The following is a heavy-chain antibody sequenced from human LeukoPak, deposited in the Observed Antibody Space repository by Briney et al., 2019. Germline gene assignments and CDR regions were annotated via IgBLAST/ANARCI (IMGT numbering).Heavy chain of an antibody. V-gene: IGHV1-69*05. CDR1: GGTFSSYA. CDR3: AIGRREYYYDSSGYYYPH. D-gene: IGHD3-22*01. CDR2: IIPIFGTA. Sequence: SVKVSCKASGGTFSSYAISWVRQAPGQGLEWMGGIIPIFGTANYAQKFQGRVTITTDESTSTAYMELSSLRSEDTAVYYCAIGRREYYYDSSGYYYPHWGQGTLVTVSS. J-gene: IGHJ4*02.